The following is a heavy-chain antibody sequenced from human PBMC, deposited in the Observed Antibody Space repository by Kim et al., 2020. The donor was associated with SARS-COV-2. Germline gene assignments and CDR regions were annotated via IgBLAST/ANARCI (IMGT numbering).Heavy chain of an antibody. J-gene: IGHJ6*02. CDR2: INPNSGGT. Sequence: ASVKVSCKASGYTFTGYYMHWVRQAPGQGLEWMGRINPNSGGTNYAQKFQGRVTMTRDTSISTAYMELSRLRSDDTAVYYCARESRGYCSSTSCYTYYYYGMDVWGQGTTVTVSS. CDR3: ARESRGYCSSTSCYTYYYYGMDV. V-gene: IGHV1-2*06. D-gene: IGHD2-2*02. CDR1: GYTFTGYY.